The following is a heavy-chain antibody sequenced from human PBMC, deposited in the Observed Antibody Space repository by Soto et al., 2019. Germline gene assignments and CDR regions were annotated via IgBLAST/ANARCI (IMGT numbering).Heavy chain of an antibody. CDR2: IYYSGNT. CDR1: GDSVTSGDYY. CDR3: ARELNYYDSSGYHSTEGAH. J-gene: IGHJ4*02. Sequence: QVQLQESGPGLVKPSETLSLTCTVSGDSVTSGDYYWSWIRQPPGKGLEWIGYIYYSGNTNYSPSLKSRVAISLDTSHNQFSLKLSSVTAADTAVYFCARELNYYDSSGYHSTEGAHWGQGTLVTVSS. V-gene: IGHV4-61*08. D-gene: IGHD3-22*01.